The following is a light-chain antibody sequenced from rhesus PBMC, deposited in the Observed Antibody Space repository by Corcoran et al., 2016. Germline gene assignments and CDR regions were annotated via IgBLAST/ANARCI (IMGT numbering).Light chain of an antibody. J-gene: IGKJ2*01. CDR2: DAS. Sequence: DIQMTKSPSSLSASVGDRVTITCRASKGISNYLSWYQQKQGKAPKLLIYDASTLQSGVPSRFSGRGSGTDCNLTISSLQPEDFATYYCLQYNIDPYSLGQGTKVEIK. V-gene: IGKV1-43*02. CDR1: KGISNY. CDR3: LQYNIDPYS.